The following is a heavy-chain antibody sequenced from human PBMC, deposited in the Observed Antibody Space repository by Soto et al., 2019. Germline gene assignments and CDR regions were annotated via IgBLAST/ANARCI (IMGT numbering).Heavy chain of an antibody. Sequence: GESLKISCKGSGYSFTSYWIGWVRQMPGKGLEWMGIIYPGDSDTRYSPSFQGQVTISADKSISTAYLQWSSLKASDTAMYYCAGHVGYSYGPNANYYYYGMDVWGQGTTVTVSS. V-gene: IGHV5-51*01. CDR1: GYSFTSYW. CDR2: IYPGDSDT. J-gene: IGHJ6*02. CDR3: AGHVGYSYGPNANYYYYGMDV. D-gene: IGHD5-18*01.